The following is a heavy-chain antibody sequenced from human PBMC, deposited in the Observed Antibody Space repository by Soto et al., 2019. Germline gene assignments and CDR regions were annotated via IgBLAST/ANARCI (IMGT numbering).Heavy chain of an antibody. Sequence: SETLSLTCTVSGGSISSYYWSWIRQPPGKGLEWIGYIYYSGSTNYNPSLKSRVTISVDTSKNQFSLKLSSVTAADTAVYYCATTYYDILTGSNDAFDIWGQGTMVTVSS. CDR3: ATTYYDILTGSNDAFDI. J-gene: IGHJ3*02. V-gene: IGHV4-59*08. D-gene: IGHD3-9*01. CDR2: IYYSGST. CDR1: GGSISSYY.